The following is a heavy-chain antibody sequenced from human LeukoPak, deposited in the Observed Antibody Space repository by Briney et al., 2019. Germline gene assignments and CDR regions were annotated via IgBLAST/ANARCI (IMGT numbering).Heavy chain of an antibody. D-gene: IGHD6-13*01. J-gene: IGHJ4*02. V-gene: IGHV4-34*01. CDR3: ARRGIRYGSSWAPGQPFDY. CDR2: INHSGGT. CDR1: GGSFSVYY. Sequence: SETLSLTCAVYGGSFSVYYWSWIRQPPGKGLEWIGEINHSGGTNYNPSLKSRVTISVDTSKNQFSLKLSSVTAADTAVYYCARRGIRYGSSWAPGQPFDYWGQGTLVTVSS.